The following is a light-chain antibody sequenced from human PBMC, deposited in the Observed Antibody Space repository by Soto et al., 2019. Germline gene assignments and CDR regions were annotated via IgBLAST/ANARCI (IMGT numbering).Light chain of an antibody. CDR3: QQYNNWPRT. CDR1: QSVSSN. V-gene: IGKV3-15*01. J-gene: IGKJ1*01. Sequence: EMVVTQSPATLSVSPGERATLSCRASQSVSSNLAWYQQKPGQAPRLLIYGASTRATGIPARFSGSGSGTEFTLTISSPQSEDFAVYYCQQYNNWPRTFGQGTKVDIK. CDR2: GAS.